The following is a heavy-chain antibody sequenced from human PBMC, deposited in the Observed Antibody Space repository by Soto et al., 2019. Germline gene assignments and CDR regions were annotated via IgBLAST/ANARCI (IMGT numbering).Heavy chain of an antibody. D-gene: IGHD6-19*01. CDR1: GFTFSSYA. J-gene: IGHJ6*02. V-gene: IGHV3-23*01. CDR3: ATSIAVAGYYYYGMDV. CDR2: ISGSGGST. Sequence: GGSLRLSCAASGFTFSSYAMSWVRQAPGKGLEWVSAISGSGGSTYYADSVKGRFTISRDNSKNTLYLQMNSLRAEDTAVYYCATSIAVAGYYYYGMDVWGQGTTVTVSS.